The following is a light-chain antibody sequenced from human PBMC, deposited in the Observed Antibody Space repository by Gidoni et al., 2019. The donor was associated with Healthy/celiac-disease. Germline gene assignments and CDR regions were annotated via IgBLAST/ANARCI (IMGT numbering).Light chain of an antibody. Sequence: EIVLTQSPATLSLSPGERATLSCRASQSVSSYLAWYHQKPGQAPRLLIYDASNRATGIPARFSGSGSGTDFTLTISSLEPEDFAVYYCQQRSNWPSYTVGQGTKLEIK. CDR2: DAS. J-gene: IGKJ2*01. CDR3: QQRSNWPSYT. V-gene: IGKV3-11*01. CDR1: QSVSSY.